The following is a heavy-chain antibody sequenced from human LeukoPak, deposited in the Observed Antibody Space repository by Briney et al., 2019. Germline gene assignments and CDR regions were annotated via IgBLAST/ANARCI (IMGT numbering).Heavy chain of an antibody. J-gene: IGHJ4*02. CDR3: AGLAGYYYDSSGYDLNY. Sequence: GASVKVSCKASGYTFTSYGISWVRQAPGQGLEWMGWIDPNSGGTNYAQKFQGRVTMTRDTSISTAYMELSRLRSDDTAVYYCAGLAGYYYDSSGYDLNYWGQGTLVTVSS. CDR1: GYTFTSYG. CDR2: IDPNSGGT. V-gene: IGHV1-2*02. D-gene: IGHD3-22*01.